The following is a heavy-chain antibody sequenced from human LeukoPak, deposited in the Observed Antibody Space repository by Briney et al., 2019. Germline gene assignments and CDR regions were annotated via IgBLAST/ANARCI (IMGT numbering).Heavy chain of an antibody. CDR1: GGSISSSSYY. Sequence: SETLSLTCTVSGGSISSSSYYWGWIRQPPGKGLEWIGSIYYSGSTNYNPSLKSRVTISVDTSKNQFSLKLSSVTAADTAVYYCARRAELRYCSGGSCYVGAFDIWGQGTMVTVSS. CDR3: ARRAELRYCSGGSCYVGAFDI. CDR2: IYYSGST. J-gene: IGHJ3*02. D-gene: IGHD2-15*01. V-gene: IGHV4-39*07.